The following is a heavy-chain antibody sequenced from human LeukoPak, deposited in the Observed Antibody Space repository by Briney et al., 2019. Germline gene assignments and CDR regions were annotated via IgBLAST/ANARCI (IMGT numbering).Heavy chain of an antibody. D-gene: IGHD5-18*01. CDR3: ARDRIRAEYYYYGMDV. J-gene: IGHJ6*02. V-gene: IGHV1-3*01. Sequence: ASVKVSCKASGYTFTSYAMHWVRQAPGQRLEWMGWINAGNGNTKYSQKFQGRVTITRDTSASTAYMELSSLRSEDTAVYYCARDRIRAEYYYYGMDVWGQGTTVTVSS. CDR2: INAGNGNT. CDR1: GYTFTSYA.